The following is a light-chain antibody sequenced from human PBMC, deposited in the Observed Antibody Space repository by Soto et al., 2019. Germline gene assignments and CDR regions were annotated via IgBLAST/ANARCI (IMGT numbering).Light chain of an antibody. Sequence: DIHLTQSPSFLSASVGDRVTVTCRASQDISTYLAWFQQKPGQAPQLLVYPASTLQGGVPTRFSGRGSGTEFSLTSSSLQPEDFATYYCQQLRTFPYTFGQGTKLDIK. CDR1: QDISTY. J-gene: IGKJ2*01. CDR2: PAS. V-gene: IGKV1-9*01. CDR3: QQLRTFPYT.